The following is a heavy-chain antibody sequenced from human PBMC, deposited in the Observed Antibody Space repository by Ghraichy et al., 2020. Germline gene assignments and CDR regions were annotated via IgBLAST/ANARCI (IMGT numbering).Heavy chain of an antibody. CDR3: ARVLYDSSGSDAFDI. V-gene: IGHV4-59*01. Sequence: SEILSLTCTVSGGSISSYYWSWIRQPPGKGLEWIGYIYYSGSTNYNPSLKSRVTISVDTSKNQFSLKLSSVTAADTAVYYCARVLYDSSGSDAFDIWGQGTMVTVSS. D-gene: IGHD3-22*01. CDR1: GGSISSYY. CDR2: IYYSGST. J-gene: IGHJ3*02.